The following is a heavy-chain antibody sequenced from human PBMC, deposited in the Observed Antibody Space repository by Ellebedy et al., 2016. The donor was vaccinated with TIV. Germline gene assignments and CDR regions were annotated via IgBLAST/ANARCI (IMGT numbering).Heavy chain of an antibody. Sequence: GESLKISCKGSGYSFTSYWIGWVRQMPGKGLEWMGIIYPGDSDTRYSPSFQGQVTISADKSISTAYLQWSSLKASDTAMYYCARQVPHIVVVTAIPYFDYWGQGTLVTVSS. J-gene: IGHJ4*02. D-gene: IGHD2-21*02. CDR3: ARQVPHIVVVTAIPYFDY. V-gene: IGHV5-51*01. CDR2: IYPGDSDT. CDR1: GYSFTSYW.